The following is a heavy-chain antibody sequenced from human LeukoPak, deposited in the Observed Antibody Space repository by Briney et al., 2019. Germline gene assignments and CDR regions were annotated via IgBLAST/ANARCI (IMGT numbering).Heavy chain of an antibody. D-gene: IGHD6-13*01. V-gene: IGHV3-21*01. CDR3: ARDSSTWSLFDN. CDR1: GFTFSSYS. CDR2: ISSSSSYI. Sequence: GGSLRLSRAASGFTFSSYSMSWVRQAPGKGLEWVSSISSSSSYIYYADSLKGRFSISRDNAKNSLYLQMNSLRAEDTAVYYCARDSSTWSLFDNWGQGALVTVSS. J-gene: IGHJ4*02.